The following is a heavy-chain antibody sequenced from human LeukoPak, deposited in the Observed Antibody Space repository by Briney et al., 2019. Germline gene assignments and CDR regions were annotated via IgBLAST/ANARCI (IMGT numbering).Heavy chain of an antibody. CDR3: ARGIAAAAVTKFDY. Sequence: PGESLKISCKGSGYSFTNSWIGWVRQMPGKGLEWMGINPGDFDTRHSPSFQGQVTISADKSISTAYLQWSSLRASDTAMYYCARGIAAAAVTKFDYWGQGTLVTVSS. D-gene: IGHD6-13*01. CDR2: NPGDFDT. J-gene: IGHJ4*02. V-gene: IGHV5-51*01. CDR1: GYSFTNSW.